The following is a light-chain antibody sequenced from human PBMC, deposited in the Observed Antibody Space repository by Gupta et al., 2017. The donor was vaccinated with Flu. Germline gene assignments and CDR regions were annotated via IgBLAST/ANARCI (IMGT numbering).Light chain of an antibody. CDR2: DAS. CDR1: QSVSSY. V-gene: IGKV3-11*01. J-gene: IGKJ3*01. Sequence: EIVLTQSPATLSLSPGDRATLSCRASQSVSSYLAWYQQKPGQAPRLLIYDASNRAPGTPARFTGSGSGTDFTLTISSLEPEDFAVYYCQRRSNWPPFTFGPGTTLDIK. CDR3: QRRSNWPPFT.